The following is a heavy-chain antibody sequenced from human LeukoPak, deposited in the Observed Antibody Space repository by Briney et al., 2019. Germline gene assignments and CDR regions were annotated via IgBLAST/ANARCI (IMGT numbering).Heavy chain of an antibody. Sequence: ASVKVSCKASGYTFTSYYMHWVRQAPGQGLEWMGWINPNSGGTNYAQKFQGRVTMTRDTSISTAYMELSRLRSDDTAVYYCARDSGLNYYYYMDVWGKGTTVTVSS. D-gene: IGHD6-25*01. CDR3: ARDSGLNYYYYMDV. CDR1: GYTFTSYY. J-gene: IGHJ6*03. CDR2: INPNSGGT. V-gene: IGHV1-2*02.